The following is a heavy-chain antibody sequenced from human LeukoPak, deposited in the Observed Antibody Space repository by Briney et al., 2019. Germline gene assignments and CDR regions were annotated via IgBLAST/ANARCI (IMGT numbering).Heavy chain of an antibody. CDR2: ISSSRSYI. J-gene: IGHJ4*02. D-gene: IGHD6-19*01. Sequence: GGSLTLSRAPSGLTFSSYSMNCVRQAPGEGLEWVSSISSSRSYIYYADSVKSRFTISRDNAKNSLYLQMNSLRAEDTAVYYCGRVGGQWLVNYWGQGTLVTVSS. CDR1: GLTFSSYS. CDR3: GRVGGQWLVNY. V-gene: IGHV3-21*01.